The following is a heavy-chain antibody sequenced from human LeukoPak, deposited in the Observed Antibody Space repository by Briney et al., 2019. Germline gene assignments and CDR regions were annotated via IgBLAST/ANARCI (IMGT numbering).Heavy chain of an antibody. J-gene: IGHJ4*02. V-gene: IGHV4-4*08. CDR1: GGSISSYY. CDR3: ARGRESSGWVDY. D-gene: IGHD6-19*01. CDR2: IYTSGST. Sequence: SETLSLTCTVSGGSISSYYWSWIRQPPGKGLEWIGRIYTSGSTNYNPSLKSRVTISVDTSKNQFSLKLSSVTAADTAVYYCARGRESSGWVDYWGQGTLVTVSS.